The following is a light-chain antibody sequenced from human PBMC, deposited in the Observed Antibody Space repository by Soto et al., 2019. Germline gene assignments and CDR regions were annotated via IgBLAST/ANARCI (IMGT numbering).Light chain of an antibody. J-gene: IGKJ1*01. Sequence: DIQMTQSPSTLSASVGDRVTITCRASQSISSWLAWYQQKPGKAPKLLIYDASRLESGVPSRFSGSGSETKFTLTICSLQPDDFATYYCQQYNSYSLTFGQGTKVDIK. CDR2: DAS. CDR1: QSISSW. V-gene: IGKV1-5*01. CDR3: QQYNSYSLT.